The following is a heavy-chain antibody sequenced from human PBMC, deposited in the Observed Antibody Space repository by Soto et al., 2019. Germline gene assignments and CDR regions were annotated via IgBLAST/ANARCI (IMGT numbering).Heavy chain of an antibody. D-gene: IGHD6-25*01. V-gene: IGHV4-34*01. CDR1: GRSFSGYQ. CDR3: ARGWRAAFDY. CDR2: INHSGGT. Sequence: QVQLQQWGAGLLKPSETLSLTCAVNGRSFSGYQWTWFRQPPGKGLEWIGEINHSGGTNYNASLARRVTISRDAAKNQLSLRLTSVTAPDTAVYYCARGWRAAFDYWGQGTLVTVS. J-gene: IGHJ4*02.